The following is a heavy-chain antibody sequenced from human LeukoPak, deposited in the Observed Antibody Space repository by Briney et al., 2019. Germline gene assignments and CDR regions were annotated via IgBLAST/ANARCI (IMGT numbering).Heavy chain of an antibody. D-gene: IGHD5-24*01. CDR2: INHSGST. CDR3: ARGRDGYNYYDY. V-gene: IGHV4-34*01. J-gene: IGHJ4*02. CDR1: GGSFSGYY. Sequence: SETLSFTCAVYGGSFSGYYWSWIRQPPGKGLEWIGEINHSGSTNYNPSLKSRVTISVDTSKNQLSLKLSSVTAADTAVYYCARGRDGYNYYDYWGQGTLVTVSS.